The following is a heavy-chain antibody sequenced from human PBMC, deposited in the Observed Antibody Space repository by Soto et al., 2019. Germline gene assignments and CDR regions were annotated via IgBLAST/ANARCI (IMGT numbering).Heavy chain of an antibody. CDR1: GFTFSSYA. V-gene: IGHV3-30-3*01. D-gene: IGHD5-12*01. Sequence: QVQLVESGGGVVQPGRSLRLSCEASGFTFSSYAMHWVRQAPGKGLEWVAVIIYDGSNKHYADSVQGRFTLYRDNSKKTLYLQRNSLRAENTAVYYCAVELVNSGYDGRDYWGQGTLVTVST. CDR3: AVELVNSGYDGRDY. J-gene: IGHJ4*02. CDR2: IIYDGSNK.